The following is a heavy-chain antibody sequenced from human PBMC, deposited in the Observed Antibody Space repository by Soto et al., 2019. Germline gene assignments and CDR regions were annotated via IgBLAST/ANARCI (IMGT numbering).Heavy chain of an antibody. CDR1: GESFIGYY. D-gene: IGHD5-12*01. CDR2: INHRGST. CDR3: ARTDIVTTNWFDP. J-gene: IGHJ5*02. Sequence: QVHLQQWGAGLLKPSETLSLTCAVYGESFIGYYWTWIRQPPGKGLEWIGEINHRGSTNYNPSLKSRVTISIDTSKNQFSLKLTSVTAADPSVYYWARTDIVTTNWFDPWGQGTLVTVSS. V-gene: IGHV4-34*02.